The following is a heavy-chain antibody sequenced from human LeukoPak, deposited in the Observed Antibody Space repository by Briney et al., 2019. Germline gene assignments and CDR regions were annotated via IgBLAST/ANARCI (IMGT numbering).Heavy chain of an antibody. D-gene: IGHD3-10*01. CDR2: VRSSGSTI. CDR3: ARTPDGADY. CDR1: GFTFSDYY. Sequence: GGSLRLSCAASGFTFSDYYMIWIRQAPGRGLEWVSHVRSSGSTIYHADSVKGRFTTSRDNAKNSLYLQMTSLRAEDTAVYYCARTPDGADYWGQGTLVTVSS. V-gene: IGHV3-11*01. J-gene: IGHJ4*02.